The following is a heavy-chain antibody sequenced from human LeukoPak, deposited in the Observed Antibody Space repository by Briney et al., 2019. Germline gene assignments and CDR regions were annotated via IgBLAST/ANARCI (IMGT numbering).Heavy chain of an antibody. J-gene: IGHJ4*02. CDR2: IYYSGST. V-gene: IGHV4-59*01. CDR3: GGGGRYSAYNYFNS. D-gene: IGHD5-12*01. CDR1: GGSISSYY. Sequence: SETLSLTCTVSGGSISSYYWSWIRQPPGKGLEWIGYIYYSGSTNYNPSLKSRVTISVDTSKNQFSLKLSSVTAADTAVYYCGGGGRYSAYNYFNSWGPGPLVPVSS.